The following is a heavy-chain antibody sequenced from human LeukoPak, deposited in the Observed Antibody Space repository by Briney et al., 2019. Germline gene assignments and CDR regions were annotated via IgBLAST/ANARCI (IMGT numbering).Heavy chain of an antibody. CDR3: AGNTYYYDSSGYSWYFDL. CDR2: IYYSGST. CDR1: GYSISSGYY. V-gene: IGHV4-61*01. J-gene: IGHJ2*01. D-gene: IGHD3-22*01. Sequence: SETLSLTCAVSGYSISSGYYWSWIRQPPGKGLEWIGYIYYSGSTNYNPSLKSRVTISVDTSKNQFSLKLSSVTAADTAVYYCAGNTYYYDSSGYSWYFDLWGRGTLVTVSS.